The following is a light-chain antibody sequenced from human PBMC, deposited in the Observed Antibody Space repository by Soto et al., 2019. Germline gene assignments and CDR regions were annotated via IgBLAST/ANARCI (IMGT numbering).Light chain of an antibody. CDR3: AAWDDSLNGSNYV. CDR2: SNN. Sequence: QSVLTQPPSASGTPGQRVTISCSGSSSNIGSNTVNWYQQLPGTAPKLLIYSNNQRPSGVPDRFYGSKSGTSASLAISGLQSEDEADYYCAAWDDSLNGSNYVFGNVTKVTV. V-gene: IGLV1-44*01. CDR1: SSNIGSNT. J-gene: IGLJ1*01.